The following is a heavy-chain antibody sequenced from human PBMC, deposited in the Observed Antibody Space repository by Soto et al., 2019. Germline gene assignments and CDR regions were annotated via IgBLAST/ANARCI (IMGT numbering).Heavy chain of an antibody. D-gene: IGHD3-3*01. CDR3: AKAADFWSGGFDY. CDR2: ISGSGGST. J-gene: IGHJ4*02. CDR1: GFTFSGCA. Sequence: GGSLSLSCAASGFTFSGCAMSWVRQAPGKGLEWVSAISGSGGSTYYADSVKGRFTISRDNSKNTLYLQMNSLRAEDTAVYYCAKAADFWSGGFDYWGQGTLVTVSS. V-gene: IGHV3-23*01.